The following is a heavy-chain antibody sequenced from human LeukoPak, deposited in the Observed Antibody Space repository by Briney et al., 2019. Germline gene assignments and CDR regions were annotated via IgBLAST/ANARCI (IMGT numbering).Heavy chain of an antibody. V-gene: IGHV3-74*01. D-gene: IGHD4-17*01. CDR1: GFTFSSYW. CDR2: INSDGSST. CDR3: ARDSGGETTVTTFQCAFDI. Sequence: GGSLRLSCAASGFTFSSYWMHWVRQAPGKGLVWVSRINSDGSSTSYADSVKGRFTISRDNSKNTLYLQMNSLRAEDTAVYYCARDSGGETTVTTFQCAFDIWGQGTMVTVSS. J-gene: IGHJ3*02.